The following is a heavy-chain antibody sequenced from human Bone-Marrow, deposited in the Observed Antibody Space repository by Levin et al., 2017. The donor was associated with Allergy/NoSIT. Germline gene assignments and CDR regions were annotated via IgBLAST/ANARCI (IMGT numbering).Heavy chain of an antibody. CDR3: ARRRGSSGRGGAGWFDP. J-gene: IGHJ5*02. V-gene: IGHV5-51*01. CDR1: GYSFTTNW. D-gene: IGHD6-19*01. CDR2: IYPGDSDT. Sequence: LGESLKISCKASGYSFTTNWIGWVRQMPGKGLEWMGLIYPGDSDTRYSPSFQGQVTISADKSISTTYLQWSSLKASDTAMYYCARRRGSSGRGGAGWFDPWGQGTLVTVSS.